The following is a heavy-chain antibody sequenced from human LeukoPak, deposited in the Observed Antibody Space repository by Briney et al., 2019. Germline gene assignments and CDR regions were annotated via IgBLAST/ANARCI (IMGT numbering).Heavy chain of an antibody. CDR2: IKEDGSAT. CDR1: GFTFSIYW. J-gene: IGHJ5*02. CDR3: ARDSPGYLAYVS. V-gene: IGHV3-7*04. D-gene: IGHD3-10*02. Sequence: GGSLRLSCAASGFTFSIYWMTWVRQAPGKGPEWVANIKEDGSATYYVDSVKGRFTISRDNAKKSLYLQMNSLRAEDTAVYYCARDSPGYLAYVSWGQGTLVTVSS.